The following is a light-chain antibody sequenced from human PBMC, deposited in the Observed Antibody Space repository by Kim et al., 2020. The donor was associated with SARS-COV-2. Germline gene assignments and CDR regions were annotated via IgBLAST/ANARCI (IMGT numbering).Light chain of an antibody. Sequence: DIQMTQSPSSLSASVGDRVTITCRASQSISSYLNCYQQKPRKAPKLLIYAASSLQSGVPSRFSGSGSGTDLTLTISSLQPEAFETCYCQQGYSTHRAFGQGAKVDIK. CDR2: AAS. J-gene: IGKJ1*01. CDR1: QSISSY. V-gene: IGKV1-39*01. CDR3: QQGYSTHRA.